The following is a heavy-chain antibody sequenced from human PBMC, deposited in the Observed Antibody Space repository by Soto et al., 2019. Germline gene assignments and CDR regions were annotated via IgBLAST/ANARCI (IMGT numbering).Heavy chain of an antibody. J-gene: IGHJ4*02. Sequence: GASVKVSCKVSGYTLTELSMHWVRQAPGKGLEWMGGFDPEDGETIYAQKFQGRVTMTEDTSTDTAYMELSSLRSEDTAVYYCATLYYYDSSGYHQRPIDYRGKGTLVTVSS. CDR3: ATLYYYDSSGYHQRPIDY. CDR1: GYTLTELS. CDR2: FDPEDGET. D-gene: IGHD3-22*01. V-gene: IGHV1-24*01.